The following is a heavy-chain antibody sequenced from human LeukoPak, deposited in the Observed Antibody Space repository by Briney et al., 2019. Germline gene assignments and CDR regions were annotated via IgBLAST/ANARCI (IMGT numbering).Heavy chain of an antibody. CDR3: ARKIAAAGLAFDY. J-gene: IGHJ4*02. D-gene: IGHD6-13*01. V-gene: IGHV3-48*03. CDR1: GFTFSSYE. CDR2: ISSSGSTI. Sequence: PGGSLRLSCAASGFTFSSYEMNWVRQAPGKGLEWVSYISSSGSTIYYADSVKGRFTISRDNAKNSLYLQMNSLRAEDTAVYYCARKIAAAGLAFDYWGQGTLVTVSS.